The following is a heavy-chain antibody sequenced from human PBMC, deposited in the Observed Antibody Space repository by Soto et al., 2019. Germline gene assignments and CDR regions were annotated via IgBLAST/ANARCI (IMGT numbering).Heavy chain of an antibody. CDR1: GFTFINYS. Sequence: XGSLRLPCEASGFTFINYSMSWVRQSPGKGLEWVSSISDTGGDSYYADSMDGRFTVSRDNSKNTLYLQINSLRAEDTAIYYCVRDLYRSATMPCLDNWGQGALVTVSS. D-gene: IGHD1-1*01. J-gene: IGHJ4*02. CDR2: ISDTGGDS. CDR3: VRDLYRSATMPCLDN. V-gene: IGHV3-23*01.